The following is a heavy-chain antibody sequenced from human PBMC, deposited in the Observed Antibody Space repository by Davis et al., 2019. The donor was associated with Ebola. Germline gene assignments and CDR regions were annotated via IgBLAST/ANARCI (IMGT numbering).Heavy chain of an antibody. CDR2: ISSSRTYI. V-gene: IGHV3-21*01. CDR3: ARGSWDVDNDY. D-gene: IGHD5-12*01. CDR1: GFTFSTYS. J-gene: IGHJ4*02. Sequence: GESLKISCAASGFTFSTYSMNWVRQAPGKGLEWVSSISSSRTYIYYADSVKGRFTISRDNGKNSLYLQMNSLRAEDTAVYYCARGSWDVDNDYWGQGTLVTVSS.